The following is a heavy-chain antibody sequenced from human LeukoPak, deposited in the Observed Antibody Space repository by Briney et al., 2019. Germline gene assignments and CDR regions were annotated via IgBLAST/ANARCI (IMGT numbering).Heavy chain of an antibody. Sequence: GRSLRLSCAASGFTFDDYAMHWVRQAPGKGLEWVSGISWNSGSIGYADSVKGRFTISRDNAKNSLYLQMNSLRAEDTAVYYCAQQWLVLGAFDIWGQGTMVTVSS. CDR1: GFTFDDYA. J-gene: IGHJ3*02. CDR3: AQQWLVLGAFDI. V-gene: IGHV3-9*01. CDR2: ISWNSGSI. D-gene: IGHD6-19*01.